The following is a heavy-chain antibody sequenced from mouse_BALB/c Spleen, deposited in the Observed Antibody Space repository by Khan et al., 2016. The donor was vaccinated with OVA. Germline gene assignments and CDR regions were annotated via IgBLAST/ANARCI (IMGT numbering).Heavy chain of an antibody. D-gene: IGHD2-2*01. V-gene: IGHV1S135*01. CDR2: IDPFSGGA. J-gene: IGHJ3*01. CDR1: GYSFTTYY. CDR3: TRHGYVAWFTY. Sequence: EVQLQQSGPELMKPGASVKISCKASGYSFTTYYIHWVLQSHGKSLEWIGYIDPFSGGATYNQKFKGKATLTVDKSSSTAYIHRNNLTSEDSAVYYCTRHGYVAWFTYWGQGTLVTVSA.